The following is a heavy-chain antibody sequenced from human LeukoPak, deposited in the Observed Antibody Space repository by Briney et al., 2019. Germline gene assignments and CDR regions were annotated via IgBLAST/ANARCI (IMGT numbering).Heavy chain of an antibody. CDR3: AKVRYCSSTSCQDRGAFDI. CDR2: IRYDGSNK. CDR1: GFTFSSYG. J-gene: IGHJ3*02. Sequence: PGGSLRLSCAASGFTFSSYGMHWVRQAPGKGLEWVAFIRYDGSNKYYADSVKGRFTISRDNSKNTLYLQMNSLRAEDTAVYYCAKVRYCSSTSCQDRGAFDIWGQGTMATVSS. D-gene: IGHD2-2*01. V-gene: IGHV3-30*02.